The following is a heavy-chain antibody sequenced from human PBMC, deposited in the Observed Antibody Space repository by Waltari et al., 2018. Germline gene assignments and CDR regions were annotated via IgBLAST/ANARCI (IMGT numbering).Heavy chain of an antibody. V-gene: IGHV3-7*01. J-gene: IGHJ4*02. CDR1: GFTFSTRW. CDR3: AMAAGTLY. D-gene: IGHD6-13*01. CDR2: INQDGREK. Sequence: EVQLVESGGGLVKPGGSLRLSCSASGFTFSTRWMSWVRQAPGKGLEWVANINQDGREKYYVDSMEGRVTISRDNAKNSLFLQMDSLRAEDTAVYFCAMAAGTLYWGQGTLVTVSS.